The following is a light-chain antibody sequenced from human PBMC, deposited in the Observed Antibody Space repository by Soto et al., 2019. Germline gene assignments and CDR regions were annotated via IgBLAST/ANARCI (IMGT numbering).Light chain of an antibody. CDR1: QGISSY. CDR2: AAS. Sequence: DIQLTQSPSFLSASVGDRVTITCRASQGISSYLAWYQQKPGKAPELLIYAASTLQSGVPSRFSGSGSGTEFTLTISSLQPEDFATYYCQQFISYPLTFGGGTKVEIK. CDR3: QQFISYPLT. J-gene: IGKJ4*01. V-gene: IGKV1-9*01.